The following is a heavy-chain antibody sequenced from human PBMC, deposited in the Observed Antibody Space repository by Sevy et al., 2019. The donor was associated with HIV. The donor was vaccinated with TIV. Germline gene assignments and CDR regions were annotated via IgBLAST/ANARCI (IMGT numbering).Heavy chain of an antibody. D-gene: IGHD2-21*02. CDR1: GFPFSTYA. CDR3: ARESGSDWYLDY. Sequence: GGSLRLSCAASGFPFSTYAIHWVRQAPGKGLEWVAVISYDGSNIYYADSVKGRFTISRDDSKNTLYLQMDSLRAEDTAVYYCARESGSDWYLDYWGQGTLVTVSS. J-gene: IGHJ4*02. CDR2: ISYDGSNI. V-gene: IGHV3-30*04.